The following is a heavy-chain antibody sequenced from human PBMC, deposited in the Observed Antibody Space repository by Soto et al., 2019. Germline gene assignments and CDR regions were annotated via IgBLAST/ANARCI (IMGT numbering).Heavy chain of an antibody. Sequence: QVQLVQSGAEVKKPGSSVTVSCKASGGTFSSYSINWVRQAPGQGLEWMGEIITIFGTANYAQKSHGRVTITADESTSTAYMELSSLRSEDTAVYYCARDGGRHSGGIDYWGQGTLVTASS. CDR1: GGTFSSYS. CDR2: IITIFGTA. J-gene: IGHJ4*02. V-gene: IGHV1-69*01. D-gene: IGHD1-26*01. CDR3: ARDGGRHSGGIDY.